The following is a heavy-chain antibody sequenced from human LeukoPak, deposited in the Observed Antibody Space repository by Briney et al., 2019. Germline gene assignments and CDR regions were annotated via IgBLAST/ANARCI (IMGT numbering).Heavy chain of an antibody. J-gene: IGHJ6*02. D-gene: IGHD1-1*01. CDR2: INHSPPT. CDR3: ARGVSKERPYSYYGMDV. CDR1: GGSFSGYY. Sequence: KASETLSLTCAVYGGSFSGYYWSWIRQPPGKGLEWIGEINHSPPTHYTPSLNSPFTISVHTSKNQFSLNLSSVTAADTAVYYCARGVSKERPYSYYGMDVWGQGTTVTVSS. V-gene: IGHV4-34*01.